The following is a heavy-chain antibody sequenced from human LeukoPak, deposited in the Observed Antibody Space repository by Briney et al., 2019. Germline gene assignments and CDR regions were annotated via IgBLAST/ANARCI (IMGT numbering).Heavy chain of an antibody. J-gene: IGHJ4*02. D-gene: IGHD1-26*01. CDR1: GFTFDDYA. CDR2: ISWNSGSI. Sequence: PGRSLRLSCAASGFTFDDYAMHWVRQAPGKGLEWVSGISWNSGSIGYADSVKGRLTISRDNAKNSLYLQMNSLRAEDTALYYCAKGSYSGSYYSFDYWGQGTLVTVSS. CDR3: AKGSYSGSYYSFDY. V-gene: IGHV3-9*01.